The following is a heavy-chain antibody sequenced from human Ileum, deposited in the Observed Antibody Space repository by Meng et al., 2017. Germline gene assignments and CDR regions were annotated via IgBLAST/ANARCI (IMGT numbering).Heavy chain of an antibody. V-gene: IGHV3-53*01. J-gene: IGHJ4*02. Sequence: GESLKISCVASGFIVSSNFMSWVRQAPGKGLEWVSIIFSDGRTYYADSVKGRFISSRDSSKNTLYLQMSGLSAEDTAVYYCARGDFEYWGQGTLVTVSS. CDR3: ARGDFEY. CDR1: GFIVSSNF. CDR2: IFSDGRT.